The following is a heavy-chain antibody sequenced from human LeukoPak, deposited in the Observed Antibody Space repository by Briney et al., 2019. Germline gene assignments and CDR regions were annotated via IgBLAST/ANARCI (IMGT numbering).Heavy chain of an antibody. CDR2: ISSSSSTI. D-gene: IGHD6-13*01. Sequence: GGSLRLSCAASGFTFSSYSMNWVRQAPGKGLEWVSYISSSSSTIYYADSVKGRFTISRDNSKNTLYLQMNSLRAEDTAVYYCARDLLAAGFDYWGQGTLVTVSS. J-gene: IGHJ4*02. CDR3: ARDLLAAGFDY. CDR1: GFTFSSYS. V-gene: IGHV3-48*01.